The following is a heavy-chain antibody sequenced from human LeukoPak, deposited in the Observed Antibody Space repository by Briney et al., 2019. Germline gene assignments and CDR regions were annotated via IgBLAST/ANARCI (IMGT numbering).Heavy chain of an antibody. V-gene: IGHV4-59*08. Sequence: PSETLSLTCTVSGGSISSYYWSWIRQPPGKGLEWIGYIYYSGSTNYNPSLKSRVTISVDTSKNQFSLKLSSVTAADTAVYYCARHTSSGWFDFDYWGQGTLVTVSS. CDR3: ARHTSSGWFDFDY. CDR2: IYYSGST. CDR1: GGSISSYY. D-gene: IGHD6-19*01. J-gene: IGHJ4*02.